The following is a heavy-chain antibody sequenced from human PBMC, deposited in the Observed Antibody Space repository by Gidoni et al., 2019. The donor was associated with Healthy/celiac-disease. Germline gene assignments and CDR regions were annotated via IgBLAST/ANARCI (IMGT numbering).Heavy chain of an antibody. CDR1: GFTFSSYA. CDR3: AKDPAPRDGYKSYYFDY. V-gene: IGHV3-23*01. CDR2: ISGSGGST. J-gene: IGHJ4*02. Sequence: EVQLLESGGGLVQPGGSLRLFCAASGFTFSSYAMSWVRQAPGKGLEWVSAISGSGGSTYYADSVKGRFTISRDNSKNTLYLQMNSLRAEDTAVYYCAKDPAPRDGYKSYYFDYWGQGTLVTVSS. D-gene: IGHD5-12*01.